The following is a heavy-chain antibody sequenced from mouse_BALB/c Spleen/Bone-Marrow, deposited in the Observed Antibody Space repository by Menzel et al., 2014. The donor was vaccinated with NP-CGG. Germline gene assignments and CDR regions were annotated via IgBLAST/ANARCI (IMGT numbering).Heavy chain of an antibody. V-gene: IGHV4-1*02. D-gene: IGHD1-1*01. Sequence: VQLKESGGGLVQPGGSPKLSCAASGFDFSRFWMSWVRQAPGKGLEWIGEINPDSSTINYTPSLKDKFIISRDNAKNTLYLQMSKVRSEDTALYYCARLNYYGNLFVWGAGTTVTVSS. J-gene: IGHJ1*01. CDR2: INPDSSTI. CDR3: ARLNYYGNLFV. CDR1: GFDFSRFW.